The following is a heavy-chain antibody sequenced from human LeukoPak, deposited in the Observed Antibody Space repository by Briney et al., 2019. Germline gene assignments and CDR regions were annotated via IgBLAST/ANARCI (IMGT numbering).Heavy chain of an antibody. Sequence: PSETLSLTCTVSGGSISSYYWSWIRQPPGKGLEWMGYFYYTGSTNYNPSLKSRVTISVDTSKNHFSLRLSSVTAADTAVYYCARSPGDDWRLYNFDYWGQGTRVIVSS. J-gene: IGHJ4*02. D-gene: IGHD3-9*01. CDR1: GGSISSYY. V-gene: IGHV4-59*01. CDR2: FYYTGST. CDR3: ARSPGDDWRLYNFDY.